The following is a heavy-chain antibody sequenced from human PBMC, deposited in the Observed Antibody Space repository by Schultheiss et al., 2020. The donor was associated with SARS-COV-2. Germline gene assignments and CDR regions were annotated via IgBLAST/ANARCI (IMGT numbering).Heavy chain of an antibody. CDR3: ARDSGWYGHGMDV. CDR1: GFTFSSYA. V-gene: IGHV3-30*04. D-gene: IGHD6-13*01. CDR2: ISYDGSNK. J-gene: IGHJ6*02. Sequence: GGSLRLSCAASGFTFSSYAMHWVRQAPGKGLEWVAVISYDGSNKYYADSVKGRFTISRDNSKNTLYLQMNSLRAEDTAVYYCARDSGWYGHGMDVWGQGTTVTVSS.